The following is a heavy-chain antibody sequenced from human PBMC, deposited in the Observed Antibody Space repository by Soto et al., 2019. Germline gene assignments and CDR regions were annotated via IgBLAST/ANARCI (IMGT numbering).Heavy chain of an antibody. Sequence: ASVKVSCKASGYTFARYNVHWVRQAPGQGLEWMAIINPSGGTTYYVQKFEGRVTLTTDTSTSTVYMELSSLRSDDTAVYYCARVRGGGSEYFFDYWGQGTLVTVSS. J-gene: IGHJ4*02. CDR3: ARVRGGGSEYFFDY. V-gene: IGHV1-46*01. CDR2: INPSGGTT. D-gene: IGHD2-15*01. CDR1: GYTFARYN.